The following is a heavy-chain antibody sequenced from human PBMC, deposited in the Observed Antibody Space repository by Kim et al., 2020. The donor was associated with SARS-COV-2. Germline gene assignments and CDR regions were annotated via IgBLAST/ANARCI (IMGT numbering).Heavy chain of an antibody. J-gene: IGHJ4*02. D-gene: IGHD4-17*01. CDR1: GFTFSSYA. V-gene: IGHV3-30-3*01. CDR2: ISYDGSNK. CDR3: ASGGDNGDYPTVDY. Sequence: GGSLRLSCAASGFTFSSYAMHWVRQAPGKGLEWVGVISYDGSNKYYSDSAKGRFTISRDNAKNTRYLQMNRLRAEDTAAYYCASGGDNGDYPTVDYWCQG.